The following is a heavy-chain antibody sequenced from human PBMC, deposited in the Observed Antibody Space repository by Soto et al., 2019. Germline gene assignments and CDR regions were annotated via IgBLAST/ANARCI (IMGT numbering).Heavy chain of an antibody. V-gene: IGHV3-33*01. J-gene: IGHJ4*02. CDR3: ARGLRGVLDY. Sequence: GGSLRLSCVASGFNFGNFGMHWVRQAPGKGLEWLTVISNDENIKQDSVRGRFAIARDNSKNTLYLHLTSLRAEDTAIYYCARGLRGVLDYWGQGALVTVSS. CDR2: ISNDENIK. D-gene: IGHD5-12*01. CDR1: GFNFGNFG.